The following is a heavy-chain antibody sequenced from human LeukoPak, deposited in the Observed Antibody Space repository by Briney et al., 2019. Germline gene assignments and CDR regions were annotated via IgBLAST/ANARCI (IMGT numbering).Heavy chain of an antibody. J-gene: IGHJ4*02. V-gene: IGHV1-8*01. CDR3: ARDCGGDCYYPVGY. Sequence: ASVKVSCKASGYTFTSYDINWVRQATGQGLEWMGWMNPNSGNTGYAQKFQGRVTMTRNTSISTAYMELSSPRSEDTAVYYCARDCGGDCYYPVGYWGQGTLVTVSS. CDR1: GYTFTSYD. D-gene: IGHD2-21*02. CDR2: MNPNSGNT.